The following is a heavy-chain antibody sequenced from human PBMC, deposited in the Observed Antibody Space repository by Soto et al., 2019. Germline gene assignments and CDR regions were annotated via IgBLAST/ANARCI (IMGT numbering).Heavy chain of an antibody. D-gene: IGHD6-19*01. CDR3: ARDEWLVLRYYYGMDV. J-gene: IGHJ6*02. CDR2: IFAGGTT. CDR1: GFTFSSYG. Sequence: EVQLLQFGGDLVQTGGSLRLSCEASGFTFSSYGMTWVRQAPGKGLEWVSTIFAGGTTLYADSVKGRFTISRDNSQNTLYLQMTRLKVDDTAVYYCARDEWLVLRYYYGMDVWGQGTTVTVSS. V-gene: IGHV3-23*01.